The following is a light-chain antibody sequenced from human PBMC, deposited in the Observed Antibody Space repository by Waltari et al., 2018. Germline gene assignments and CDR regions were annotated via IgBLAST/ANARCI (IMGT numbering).Light chain of an antibody. V-gene: IGKV1-39*01. Sequence: DIQMTQSPASLSASVGDRVTITCRASQSINTYLNWYQQKPEKAPKLPIYAASSLQSGVPSRFTGSGSGTEFSLTISSLQPEDFATYYCQQTYSTPPTFGQGTNVEIK. CDR2: AAS. CDR1: QSINTY. CDR3: QQTYSTPPT. J-gene: IGKJ1*01.